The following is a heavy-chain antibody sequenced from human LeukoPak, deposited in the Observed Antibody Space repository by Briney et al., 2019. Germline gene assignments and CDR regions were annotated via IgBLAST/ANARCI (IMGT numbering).Heavy chain of an antibody. CDR1: GFTFSSYS. J-gene: IGHJ4*02. CDR3: ARGDYYDSSGYYLY. Sequence: GGSLRLSCAASGFTFSSYSMNWVRQAPGKGLEWVSYISSSSSTIYYADSVKGRFTISRDNSKSTLYLQMNSLRAEDTAVYYCARGDYYDSSGYYLYWGQGTLVTVSS. V-gene: IGHV3-48*01. CDR2: ISSSSSTI. D-gene: IGHD3-22*01.